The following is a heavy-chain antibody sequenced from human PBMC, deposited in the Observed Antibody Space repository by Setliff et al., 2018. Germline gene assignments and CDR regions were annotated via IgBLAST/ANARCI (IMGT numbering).Heavy chain of an antibody. J-gene: IGHJ5*02. CDR1: GGSISSHY. CDR3: ARDVRYYYGSGSYYNDGFDP. CDR2: IYYSGST. D-gene: IGHD3-10*01. V-gene: IGHV4-59*11. Sequence: SETLSLTCTVSGGSISSHYWSWIRQPPGKGLEWIGYIYYSGSTNYNPSLKSRVTISVDTSKNQFSLKLSSVTAADTAVYYCARDVRYYYGSGSYYNDGFDPWGQGTLVTVS.